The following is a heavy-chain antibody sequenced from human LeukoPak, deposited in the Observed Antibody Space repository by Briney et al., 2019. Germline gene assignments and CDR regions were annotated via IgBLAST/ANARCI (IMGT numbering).Heavy chain of an antibody. Sequence: SETLSLTRTVSRGSISRYHWSWIRQPPGQGLEWIGYIYYSGSTNYNPSLTSRVTISVDTSKNQFSLKLSSVTAADTAVYYCARGYYRYAFDICGQGTMVTVSS. V-gene: IGHV4-59*01. CDR1: RGSISRYH. D-gene: IGHD3-10*01. CDR2: IYYSGST. CDR3: ARGYYRYAFDI. J-gene: IGHJ3*02.